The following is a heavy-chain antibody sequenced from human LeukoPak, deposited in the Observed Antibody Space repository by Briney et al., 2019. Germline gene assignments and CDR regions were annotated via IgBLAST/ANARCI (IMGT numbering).Heavy chain of an antibody. CDR1: GDSISDYY. Sequence: SETLSLTCTVSGDSISDYYWSWIRQPPGKGMEWIGYIHNSGRTTNIPSLKSRVTISVDTSKNHFSLMLSSVTAADTAVYYCARHILPVAGSGLDVWGQGTTVTVSS. CDR2: IHNSGRT. CDR3: ARHILPVAGSGLDV. J-gene: IGHJ6*02. V-gene: IGHV4-59*08. D-gene: IGHD1-1*01.